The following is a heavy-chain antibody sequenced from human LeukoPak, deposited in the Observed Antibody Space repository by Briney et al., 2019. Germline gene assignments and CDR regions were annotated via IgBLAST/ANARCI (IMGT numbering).Heavy chain of an antibody. Sequence: GGSLRLSCAASGFTFRSDGMHWVRQAPGKGLEWVASIWYDGTKKYYADSVKGRFTISRDNSKNTLHLQMNSLRAEDTAVFYCAKDKDDHGDYYYMDVWGKGTTVTVSS. CDR1: GFTFRSDG. V-gene: IGHV3-30*02. CDR2: IWYDGTKK. D-gene: IGHD4-17*01. CDR3: AKDKDDHGDYYYMDV. J-gene: IGHJ6*03.